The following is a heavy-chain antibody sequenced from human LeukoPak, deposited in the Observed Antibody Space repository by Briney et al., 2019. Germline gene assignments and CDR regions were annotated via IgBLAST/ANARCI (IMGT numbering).Heavy chain of an antibody. J-gene: IGHJ4*02. CDR3: ARDIVGATDY. Sequence: PGRSLRLSRAASGFTFTGYAMLWVRQAPGKGLEWVAVIWYDGSNKYYADSVKGRFTISRDNSKNTLYLQMNSLRAEDTAVYYCARDIVGATDYWGQGTLVTVSS. CDR1: GFTFTGYA. CDR2: IWYDGSNK. D-gene: IGHD1-26*01. V-gene: IGHV3-33*08.